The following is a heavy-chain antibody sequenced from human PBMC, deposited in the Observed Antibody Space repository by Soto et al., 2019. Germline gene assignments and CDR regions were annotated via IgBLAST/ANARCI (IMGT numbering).Heavy chain of an antibody. J-gene: IGHJ6*02. V-gene: IGHV4-59*01. CDR2: IYYSGST. D-gene: IGHD3-22*01. Sequence: SETLSLTCTVSGGSISSYYWSWIRQPPGKGLEWIGYIYYSGSTNYNPSLKSRVTISVDTSKNQFSLKLSSVTAADTAVYYCARVYYDSSGYRKGRGMDVWGQGTTVTVSS. CDR3: ARVYYDSSGYRKGRGMDV. CDR1: GGSISSYY.